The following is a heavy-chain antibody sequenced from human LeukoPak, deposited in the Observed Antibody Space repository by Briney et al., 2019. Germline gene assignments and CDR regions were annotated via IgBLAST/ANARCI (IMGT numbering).Heavy chain of an antibody. CDR1: GYTFTGYY. J-gene: IGHJ5*02. CDR3: ARDGGLYGDPNWFDP. Sequence: GASVKVSCKASGYTFTGYYMHWVRQAPGQGLEWMGWINAGNGNTKYSQEFQGRVTITRDTSASTAYMELSSLRSEDMAVYYCARDGGLYGDPNWFDPWGQGTLVTVSS. CDR2: INAGNGNT. V-gene: IGHV1-3*03. D-gene: IGHD4-17*01.